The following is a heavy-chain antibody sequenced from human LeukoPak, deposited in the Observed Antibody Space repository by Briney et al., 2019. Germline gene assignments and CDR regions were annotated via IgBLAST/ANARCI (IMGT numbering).Heavy chain of an antibody. CDR3: ARLLSGYYYDY. Sequence: GGSLRLSCAASGFTFDDYGMTWVRQAPGKGLEWVSGINWDGGSTGYADSVKGRFTISRDNAKNSLYLQMNSLRAEDTALYYCARLLSGYYYDYWGQGTLVTVSS. J-gene: IGHJ4*02. CDR1: GFTFDDYG. CDR2: INWDGGST. D-gene: IGHD3-22*01. V-gene: IGHV3-20*04.